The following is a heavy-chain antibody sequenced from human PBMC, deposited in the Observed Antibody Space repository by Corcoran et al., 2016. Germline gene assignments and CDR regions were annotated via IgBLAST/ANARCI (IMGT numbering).Heavy chain of an antibody. J-gene: IGHJ3*02. D-gene: IGHD5-12*01. CDR1: GGSISSSSYY. CDR3: ARDPWDGYRLSTANDAFVI. Sequence: QLQLQESGPGLVKPSETLSLTCTVSGGSISSSSYYWGWIRQPPGKGLEWIGSIYYSGSTYYNPSLKSRVTISVDTSKNQFSLKLSSVTAADTAVYYCARDPWDGYRLSTANDAFVIWGQGTMVTVSS. V-gene: IGHV4-39*07. CDR2: IYYSGST.